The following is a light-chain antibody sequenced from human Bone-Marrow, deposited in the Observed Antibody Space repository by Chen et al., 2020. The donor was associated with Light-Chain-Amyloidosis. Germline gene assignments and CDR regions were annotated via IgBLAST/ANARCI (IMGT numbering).Light chain of an antibody. CDR2: QGT. J-gene: IGLJ2*01. V-gene: IGLV3-25*03. CDR1: DLPTKY. CDR3: QSADSSGTYEVI. Sequence: SYELTQPPSVSVSPGQTARITCSGDDLPTKYAYWYQQKPGQAPGLVIQQGTERPSGIPKRFSGSSAGTTATLTVSVVQEEDEADYHCQSADSSGTYEVIFGGGTKLTVL.